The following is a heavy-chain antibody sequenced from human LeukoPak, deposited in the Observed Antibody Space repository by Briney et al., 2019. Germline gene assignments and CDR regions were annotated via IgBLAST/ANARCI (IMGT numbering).Heavy chain of an antibody. CDR1: GFTFSSYW. J-gene: IGHJ2*01. Sequence: QTGGSLRLSCAASGFTFSSYWMNWVRQAPGKGLEWVANIKQYGSEKYYVDSVKGRFTISRDNAKNSLYLQMNSLRAEDTAVYYCARGSAAVTGPHSWYFDLWGRGTLVTVSS. CDR3: ARGSAAVTGPHSWYFDL. D-gene: IGHD6-19*01. V-gene: IGHV3-7*01. CDR2: IKQYGSEK.